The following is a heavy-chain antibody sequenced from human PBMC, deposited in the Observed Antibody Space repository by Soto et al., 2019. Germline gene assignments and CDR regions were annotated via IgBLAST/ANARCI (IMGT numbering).Heavy chain of an antibody. CDR2: ISAYNGDT. CDR3: ARDRGVAPPVAGNTHYYYYMDV. CDR1: GYSFTNYG. J-gene: IGHJ6*03. D-gene: IGHD6-19*01. V-gene: IGHV1-18*01. Sequence: QDPLVQSGGEVKKPGASVKVSCKASGYSFTNYGITWVRQAPGQGFEWMGWISAYNGDTNYAQKLQGRVTMTTDASTSTVYLELRSLRADDAAVYYCARDRGVAPPVAGNTHYYYYMDVWGKGTTVTVAS.